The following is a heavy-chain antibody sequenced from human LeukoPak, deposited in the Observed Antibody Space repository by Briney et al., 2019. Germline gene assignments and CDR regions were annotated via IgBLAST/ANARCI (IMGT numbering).Heavy chain of an antibody. CDR3: TRERLGVATIKDYYYYYGMDV. V-gene: IGHV3-23*01. CDR2: ISGSGGST. Sequence: PGGSLRLSCAASGFTFSSYAMSWVRQAPGKGLEWVSAISGSGGSTYYADSVKGRFTIPRDNSKNTLYLQMNSLKAEDTAVYYCTRERLGVATIKDYYYYYGMDVWGQGTTVTVSS. CDR1: GFTFSSYA. J-gene: IGHJ6*02. D-gene: IGHD5-12*01.